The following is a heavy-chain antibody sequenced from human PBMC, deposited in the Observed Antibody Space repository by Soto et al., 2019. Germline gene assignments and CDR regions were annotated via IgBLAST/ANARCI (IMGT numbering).Heavy chain of an antibody. CDR2: ISGSGGST. J-gene: IGHJ3*02. CDR1: GFTFSSYA. Sequence: GGSLRLSCAASGFTFSSYAMSWVRQAPGKGLEWVSAISGSGGSTYYADSVKGRFTISRDNSKNTLYLKMNSLRAEDTTEYYCARDNKGIGWLDAFDIWGQGTMVTVSS. D-gene: IGHD5-12*01. V-gene: IGHV3-23*01. CDR3: ARDNKGIGWLDAFDI.